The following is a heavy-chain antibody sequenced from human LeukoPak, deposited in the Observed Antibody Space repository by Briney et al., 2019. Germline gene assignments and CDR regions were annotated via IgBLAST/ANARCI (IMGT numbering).Heavy chain of an antibody. V-gene: IGHV1-69*05. CDR1: VPTFTSYA. CDR2: FIPIFGSP. CDR3: AGFFYGSSGDAFDI. J-gene: IGHJ3*02. Sequence: SVKVSCKASVPTFTSYAINWVRQAPGQGLEWMGGFIPIFGSPTYAQNFQGRVIFTTDESRYTAYMELINLKSDDTAVYYCAGFFYGSSGDAFDIWGQGTMVTVSS. D-gene: IGHD3-22*01.